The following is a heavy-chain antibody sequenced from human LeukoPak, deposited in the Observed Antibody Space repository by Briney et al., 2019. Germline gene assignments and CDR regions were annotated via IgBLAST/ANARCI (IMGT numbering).Heavy chain of an antibody. CDR1: GFPFSDYY. CDR3: ARDQRGQWLAIYYGMDV. Sequence: GALRLSCAASGFPFSDYYMSWIRQAPGKGLEWVSYISSSSSYTNYADSVKGRFTISRDNAKNSLYLQMNSLRAEDTAVYYCARDQRGQWLAIYYGMDVWGQGTTVTVSS. V-gene: IGHV3-11*06. CDR2: ISSSSSYT. J-gene: IGHJ6*02. D-gene: IGHD6-19*01.